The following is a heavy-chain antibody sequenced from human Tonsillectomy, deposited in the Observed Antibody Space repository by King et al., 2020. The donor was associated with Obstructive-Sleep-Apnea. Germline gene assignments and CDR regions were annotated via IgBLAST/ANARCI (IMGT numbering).Heavy chain of an antibody. CDR2: IYYSGST. Sequence: LQESGPGLVKPSETLSLTCTVSGGSISSSSYYWGWIRQPPGKGLEWIGSIYYSGSTYYNPSLKSRVTISVDTSKNQFSLKLSSVTAADTAVYYCASLTSLSVVRGENYYGMDVWGQGTTVTVSS. J-gene: IGHJ6*02. V-gene: IGHV4-39*07. D-gene: IGHD3-10*01. CDR3: ASLTSLSVVRGENYYGMDV. CDR1: GGSISSSSYY.